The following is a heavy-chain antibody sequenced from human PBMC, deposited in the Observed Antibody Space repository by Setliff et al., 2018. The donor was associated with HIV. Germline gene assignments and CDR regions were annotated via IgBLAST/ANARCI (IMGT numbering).Heavy chain of an antibody. V-gene: IGHV4-59*01. Sequence: SETLSLTCSVSGGSIRSYYWSWIRQPPGNALEWIGYIYLSESTHYSPSLKSRVTISAETSKNQISLRLTSVTVADTAVYFCARVSSTWFVDSWGRGTLVTVSS. CDR3: ARVSSTWFVDS. CDR2: IYLSEST. D-gene: IGHD6-13*01. J-gene: IGHJ4*02. CDR1: GGSIRSYY.